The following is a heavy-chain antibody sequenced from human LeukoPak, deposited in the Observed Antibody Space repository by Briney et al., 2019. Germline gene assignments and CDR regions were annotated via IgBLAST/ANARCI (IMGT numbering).Heavy chain of an antibody. CDR3: AKDAYRVAVAGTDFDY. V-gene: IGHV3-23*01. J-gene: IGHJ4*02. D-gene: IGHD6-19*01. CDR2: ISGSGGST. CDR1: GFPFSDFS. Sequence: GGSLRLSCAPSGFPFSDFSMSWVRQAPGKGLEWVSAISGSGGSTYYADSVKGRFTISRDNSKNTLYLQMNSLRAEDTAVYYCAKDAYRVAVAGTDFDYWGQGTLVTVSS.